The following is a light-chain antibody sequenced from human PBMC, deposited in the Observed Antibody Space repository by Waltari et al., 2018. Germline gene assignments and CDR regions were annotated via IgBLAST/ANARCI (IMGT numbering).Light chain of an antibody. J-gene: IGLJ3*02. Sequence: QSALTQPASVSGSPGQSITISCTGTSSDVGGYNYVSWFQQHPGRAPKLMIYDVSKRPSGVSNRFSGSKSGNAASLTISGLRAEDEADYYCSSYTSISTLVFGVWTKVTVL. CDR2: DVS. CDR1: SSDVGGYNY. V-gene: IGLV2-14*01. CDR3: SSYTSISTLV.